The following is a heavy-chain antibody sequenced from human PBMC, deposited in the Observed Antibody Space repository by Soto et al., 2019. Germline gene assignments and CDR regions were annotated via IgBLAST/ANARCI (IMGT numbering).Heavy chain of an antibody. CDR2: MNPNSGTT. J-gene: IGHJ5*02. V-gene: IGHV1-8*01. Sequence: GASVKVSCKASGYTFTSFNIHWVRQATGQGLEWMGWMNPNSGTTNYALKFQDRVTMTRNTSISTAYMEVSSLRSEDTAVYYCARPYYSDWFLFTSWGQGTLVTVSS. CDR3: ARPYYSDWFLFTS. CDR1: GYTFTSFN. D-gene: IGHD3-9*01.